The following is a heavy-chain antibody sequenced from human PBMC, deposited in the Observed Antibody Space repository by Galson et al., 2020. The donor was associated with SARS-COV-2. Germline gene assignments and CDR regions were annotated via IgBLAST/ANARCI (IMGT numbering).Heavy chain of an antibody. Sequence: SETLSLTCTVSGGSISGYYWSWIRQPPGKGLEWIGYIYYTGNTRYNPSLESRVTVSADSSKNHFSLNLSSVTAADTAIYYCARGGGPTGNGYVPFDLWGRGTLVSVSS. CDR1: GGSISGYY. CDR2: IYYTGNT. CDR3: ARGGGPTGNGYVPFDL. J-gene: IGHJ1*01. D-gene: IGHD5-12*01. V-gene: IGHV4-59*01.